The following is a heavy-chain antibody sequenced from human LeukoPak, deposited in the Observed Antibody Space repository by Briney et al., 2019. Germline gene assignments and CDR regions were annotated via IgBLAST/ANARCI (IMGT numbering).Heavy chain of an antibody. CDR1: GYTLTELS. V-gene: IGHV1-24*01. CDR2: FDPEDGET. Sequence: ASVKVSCKVSGYTLTELSMHWVRQAPGKGLEWMGGFDPEDGETIYAQKFQGRVTMTEDTSTDTAYMELSSLRSEDTAVYYCATNGYYCSSTSCHPGLDYYYYYMDVWGKGTTVTVSS. J-gene: IGHJ6*03. D-gene: IGHD2-2*01. CDR3: ATNGYYCSSTSCHPGLDYYYYYMDV.